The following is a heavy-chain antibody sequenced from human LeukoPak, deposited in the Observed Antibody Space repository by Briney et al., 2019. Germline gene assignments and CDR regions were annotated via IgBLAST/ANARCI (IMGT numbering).Heavy chain of an antibody. Sequence: AASVKVSCKASGYTFTNYDINWVRQATGQGLEWLGWMNPDSGNRGYAPRFQGRVTLTRDTSISTAYMELSSLRSDDTAIYYCTREGDFWDFHMWGQGTMVTVSS. CDR3: TREGDFWDFHM. D-gene: IGHD3-3*01. J-gene: IGHJ3*02. CDR1: GYTFTNYD. CDR2: MNPDSGNR. V-gene: IGHV1-8*03.